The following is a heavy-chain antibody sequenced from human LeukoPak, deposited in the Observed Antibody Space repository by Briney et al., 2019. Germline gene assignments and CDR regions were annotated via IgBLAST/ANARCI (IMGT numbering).Heavy chain of an antibody. CDR1: GGSISSYY. V-gene: IGHV4-59*08. CDR2: IYYSGST. CDR3: ARHEEMATMYDY. D-gene: IGHD5-12*01. Sequence: PSETLSLTCTVSGGSISSYYWSWIRQPPGKGLEWIGYIYYSGSTNYNPSLKSRVTISVDTSKNQFSLKLSSVTAADTAVYYCARHEEMATMYDYWGQGTLVTVSS. J-gene: IGHJ4*02.